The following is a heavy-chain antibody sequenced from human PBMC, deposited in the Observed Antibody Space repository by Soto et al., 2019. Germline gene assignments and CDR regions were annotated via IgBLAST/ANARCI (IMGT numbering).Heavy chain of an antibody. J-gene: IGHJ4*02. Sequence: EVQLVESGGGLVQPGGSLRLSCAASGFTFSNSWMHWVRQAPGKGLVWVSRINPDGSITTYADSVKGRFTISRDNPKNTLSLQLTSRRGEGTAMYYCVRGLNGVSDYWGQVRPVTVSS. V-gene: IGHV3-74*01. CDR3: VRGLNGVSDY. D-gene: IGHD4-17*01. CDR2: INPDGSIT. CDR1: GFTFSNSW.